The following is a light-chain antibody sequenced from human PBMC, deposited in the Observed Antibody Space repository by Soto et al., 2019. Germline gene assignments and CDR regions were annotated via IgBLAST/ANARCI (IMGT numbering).Light chain of an antibody. Sequence: IQLTQSPSSLSASVGETVTITCRASQDIDNSLNWYQHKPGKAPKLLVYAVSFLEPGVPSRFSGRGSGTVFSLTINSLQSDDFATYYCQQHDGRPTMTFGQGTRLDSK. CDR3: QQHDGRPTMT. CDR2: AVS. CDR1: QDIDNS. V-gene: IGKV1-33*01. J-gene: IGKJ5*01.